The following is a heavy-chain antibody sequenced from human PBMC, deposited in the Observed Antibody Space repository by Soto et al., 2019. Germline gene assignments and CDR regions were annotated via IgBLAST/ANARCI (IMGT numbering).Heavy chain of an antibody. CDR1: GYTFTSYD. D-gene: IGHD2-2*01. Sequence: AAVKVSCKASGYTFTSYDINWVRQATGQGLEWMGWMNPNSGNTGYAQKFQGRVTMTRNTSISTAYMELSSLRSEDTAVYYCARGLGPVPAAPNWGQGTLVTGSS. J-gene: IGHJ4*02. V-gene: IGHV1-8*01. CDR3: ARGLGPVPAAPN. CDR2: MNPNSGNT.